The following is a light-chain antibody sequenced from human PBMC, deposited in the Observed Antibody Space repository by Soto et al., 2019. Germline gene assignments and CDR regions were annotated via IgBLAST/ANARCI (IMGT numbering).Light chain of an antibody. V-gene: IGKV1-6*01. J-gene: IGKJ1*01. CDR2: ATS. CDR1: QDIRTE. CDR3: LQDYSYPRT. Sequence: AIQMTQSPSSLSASVGDRVTITCRASQDIRTELGWYQQKPGNSPKLLIYATSILQSGVPSRFSGIGSGTDLTLTISSLQPEDFATYYCLQDYSYPRTVGQGTKVEI.